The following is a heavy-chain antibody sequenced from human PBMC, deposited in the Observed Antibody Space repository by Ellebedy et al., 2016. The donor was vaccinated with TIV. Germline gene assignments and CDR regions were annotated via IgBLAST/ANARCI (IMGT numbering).Heavy chain of an antibody. Sequence: MPSETLSLTCAIPGESVSSNSAGWNWIRQSPSRGLEWLGRTYYRSKWYNDYAVSVKSRITINPDTSKNQFSLQLNSVTPEDTAVYYCARRSSRNVMDVWGQGTTVTVSS. J-gene: IGHJ6*02. D-gene: IGHD6-13*01. CDR1: GESVSSNSAG. V-gene: IGHV6-1*01. CDR2: TYYRSKWYN. CDR3: ARRSSRNVMDV.